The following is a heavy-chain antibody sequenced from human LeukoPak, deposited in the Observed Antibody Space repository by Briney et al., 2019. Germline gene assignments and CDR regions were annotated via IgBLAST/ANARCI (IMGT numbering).Heavy chain of an antibody. CDR3: ARGPYCSGGSCYGGIDFDY. D-gene: IGHD2-15*01. J-gene: IGHJ4*02. Sequence: SETLSLTCAVSGGSISSSNWWSWVRQPPGKGLEWIGEIYHSGSTNYNPSLKSRVTISVDKSKNQFSLKLSSVTAADTAVYYCARGPYCSGGSCYGGIDFDYWGQGTLVTVSS. V-gene: IGHV4-4*02. CDR2: IYHSGST. CDR1: GGSISSSNW.